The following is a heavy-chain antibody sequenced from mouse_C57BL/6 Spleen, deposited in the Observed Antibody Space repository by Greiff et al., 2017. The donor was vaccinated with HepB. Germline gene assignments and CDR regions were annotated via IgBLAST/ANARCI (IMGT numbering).Heavy chain of an antibody. CDR1: GFTFSDYG. V-gene: IGHV5-17*01. CDR2: ISSGSSTI. J-gene: IGHJ1*03. CDR3: ARRDYDGSSYEGWYFDV. D-gene: IGHD1-1*01. Sequence: EVQLVESGGGLVKPGGSLKLSCAASGFTFSDYGMHWVRQAPEKGLEWVAYISSGSSTIYYADTVKGRFPISRDNAKNTLFLQMTSLRSEDTAMYYCARRDYDGSSYEGWYFDVWGTGTTVTVSS.